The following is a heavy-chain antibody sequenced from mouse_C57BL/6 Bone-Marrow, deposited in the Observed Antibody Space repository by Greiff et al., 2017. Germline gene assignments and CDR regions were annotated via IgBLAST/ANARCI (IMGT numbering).Heavy chain of an antibody. CDR2: IDPSDSYT. V-gene: IGHV1-50*01. Sequence: QVQLKQPGAELVKPGASVKLSCKASGYTFTSYWMQWVKQRPGQGLEWIGEIDPSDSYTNYNQKFKGKATLTVDTSSSTAYMQLSSLTSEDSAVYYCARTLGGDYWGQGTTLTVSS. D-gene: IGHD3-3*01. CDR3: ARTLGGDY. J-gene: IGHJ2*01. CDR1: GYTFTSYW.